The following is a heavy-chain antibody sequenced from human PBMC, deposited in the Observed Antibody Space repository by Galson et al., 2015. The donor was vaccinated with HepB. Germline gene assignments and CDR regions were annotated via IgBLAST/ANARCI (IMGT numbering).Heavy chain of an antibody. D-gene: IGHD3-22*01. J-gene: IGHJ3*02. Sequence: SVKVSCKASGGAFSNYEITWVRQAPGQGLEWVGGIIPMFGTADYAQKFQGRVTITADESTRTSHMELSSLRSEDTAVDYCARRIYHDTRGPYWEDAFDIWGQGTMVTVTS. CDR3: ARRIYHDTRGPYWEDAFDI. V-gene: IGHV1-69*13. CDR1: GGAFSNYE. CDR2: IIPMFGTA.